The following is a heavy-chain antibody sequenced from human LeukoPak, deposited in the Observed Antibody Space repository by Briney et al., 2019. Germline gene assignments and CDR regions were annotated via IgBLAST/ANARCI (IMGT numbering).Heavy chain of an antibody. CDR3: ARGLC. CDR1: GGSISGSGYY. J-gene: IGHJ4*02. V-gene: IGHV4-39*01. CDR2: IFYSGST. Sequence: SETLSLTCTVSGGSISGSGYYWGWIRQPPGKGLESIGSIFYSGSTYYNPSLKSRVTISVDTSKNQFSLKVTSVTAADTAVYYCARGLCWGQGTLVTVSS.